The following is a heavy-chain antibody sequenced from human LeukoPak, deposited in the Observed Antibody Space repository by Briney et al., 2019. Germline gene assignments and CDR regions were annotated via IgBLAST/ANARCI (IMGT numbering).Heavy chain of an antibody. CDR1: GGSFSGYY. V-gene: IGHV4-34*01. D-gene: IGHD4-11*01. CDR3: ASASITRYYFDY. Sequence: PSETLSLTCAVYGGSFSGYYWSWIRQPPGKGLEWIGEINHSGSTNYNPSLKSRVTISVDTSKNQFSLKLGSVTAADTAVYYCASASITRYYFDYWGQGTLVTVSS. J-gene: IGHJ4*02. CDR2: INHSGST.